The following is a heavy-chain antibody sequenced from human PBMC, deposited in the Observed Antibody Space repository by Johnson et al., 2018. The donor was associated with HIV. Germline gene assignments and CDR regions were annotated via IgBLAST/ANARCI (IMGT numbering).Heavy chain of an antibody. D-gene: IGHD5-24*01. Sequence: VQLVESGGGLIQPGGSLRLSCAASGFTVSTNYMSWVRQAPGKGLECVSIIYSGGTTHYADSVKGRFTISRDNSKSTLYLQMNNLRAEDTARYYCALILARGWLQRGAFDIWGQGTMVTVSS. CDR2: IYSGGTT. CDR1: GFTVSTNY. CDR3: ALILARGWLQRGAFDI. V-gene: IGHV3-53*01. J-gene: IGHJ3*02.